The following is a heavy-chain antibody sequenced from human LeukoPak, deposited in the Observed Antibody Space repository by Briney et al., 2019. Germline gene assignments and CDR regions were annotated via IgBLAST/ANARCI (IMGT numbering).Heavy chain of an antibody. CDR2: IYSGGST. V-gene: IGHV3-53*01. CDR1: GFTVSSNY. Sequence: GGSLRLSCAASGFTVSSNYMSWVRQAPGKGLEWVSVIYSGGSTYYADSVKGRFTISRDNSKNTLYLQMNSLRAEDTAVYYCARVRWELLAAFDIWGQGTMVTVSS. J-gene: IGHJ3*02. CDR3: ARVRWELLAAFDI. D-gene: IGHD1-26*01.